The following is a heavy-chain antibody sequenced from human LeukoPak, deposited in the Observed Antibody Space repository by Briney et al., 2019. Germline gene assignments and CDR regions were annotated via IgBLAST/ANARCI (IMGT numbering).Heavy chain of an antibody. CDR2: IWYDGSNK. V-gene: IGHV3-33*01. CDR1: GFTFSSYG. J-gene: IGHJ6*02. CDR3: AREPPGIAVADHYYYYGMDV. Sequence: PGRSLRLSCAASGFTFSSYGMHWVRQAPGKGLEWVAVIWYDGSNKYYADSVKGRFTISRDNSKNTLYLQMNSLRAEDTAVYYCAREPPGIAVADHYYYYGMDVWGQGTTVTVSS. D-gene: IGHD6-19*01.